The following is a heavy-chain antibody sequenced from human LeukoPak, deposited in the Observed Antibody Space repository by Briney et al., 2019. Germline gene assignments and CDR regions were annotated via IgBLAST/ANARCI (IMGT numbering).Heavy chain of an antibody. D-gene: IGHD1-7*01. Sequence: GGSLRLSCTASGFSFSGHWMHWARQLPGKGLVWVSRISPTGSTTSYADSVKGRFIISRDNSKNTLYLQMNSLRAEDTAVYYCARAITGTTGPDDYWGQGTLVTVSS. CDR2: ISPTGSTT. J-gene: IGHJ4*02. CDR1: GFSFSGHW. V-gene: IGHV3-74*01. CDR3: ARAITGTTGPDDY.